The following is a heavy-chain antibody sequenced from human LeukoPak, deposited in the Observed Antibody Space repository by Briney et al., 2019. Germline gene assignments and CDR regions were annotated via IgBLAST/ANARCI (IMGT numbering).Heavy chain of an antibody. D-gene: IGHD3-10*01. CDR1: GGSTSSGGYS. CDR3: ARALVRGAPRVWFDP. CDR2: IYHSGST. Sequence: PPQTLSLTCAVSGGSTSSGGYSWSWIRQPPGKGLEWIGYIYHSGSTYYNPSLKSRVTISVDRSKNQFSLKLSSVTAADTAVYYCARALVRGAPRVWFDPWGQGTLVTVSS. J-gene: IGHJ5*02. V-gene: IGHV4-30-2*01.